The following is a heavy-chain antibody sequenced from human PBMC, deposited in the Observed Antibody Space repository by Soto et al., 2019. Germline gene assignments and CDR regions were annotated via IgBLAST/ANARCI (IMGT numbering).Heavy chain of an antibody. J-gene: IGHJ4*02. Sequence: GGSLRLSCAASGFTFSFYWMHWVRQAPGKGLVWASRLSHDGAIIDYADSVKGRFTISRDNAKNTLYLQMNSLRAEDTAVYYGARDKVEEKGSLDYWGQGTLVTVSS. V-gene: IGHV3-74*01. CDR2: LSHDGAII. CDR3: ARDKVEEKGSLDY. CDR1: GFTFSFYW. D-gene: IGHD2-15*01.